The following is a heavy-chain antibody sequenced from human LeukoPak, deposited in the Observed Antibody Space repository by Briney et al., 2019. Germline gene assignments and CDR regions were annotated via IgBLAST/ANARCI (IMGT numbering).Heavy chain of an antibody. V-gene: IGHV3-53*01. CDR2: IYSGGST. J-gene: IGHJ3*02. CDR3: ARAHPYDPVAFDI. CDR1: GFTVSSNY. Sequence: GGSLRLSCAASGFTVSSNYMSWVRQAPGEGLEWVSVIYSGGSTYYADSVKGRFTISRDNSKNTLYLQMNSLRAEDTAVYYCARAHPYDPVAFDIWGQGTMVTVSS. D-gene: IGHD2-21*01.